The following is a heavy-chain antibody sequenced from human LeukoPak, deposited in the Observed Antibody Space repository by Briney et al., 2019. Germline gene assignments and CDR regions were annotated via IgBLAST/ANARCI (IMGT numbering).Heavy chain of an antibody. Sequence: PGGSLRLSCAASGFTFSSYGMSWVRQAPGKGLEWVSTISDTGGSTYYADSVKDRFTISRDNSKNTLYLQMNSLRAEDTAVYYCAKSEHLHLAAFFDYWGQGTLVTVSS. D-gene: IGHD6-19*01. CDR3: AKSEHLHLAAFFDY. V-gene: IGHV3-23*01. CDR2: ISDTGGST. CDR1: GFTFSSYG. J-gene: IGHJ4*02.